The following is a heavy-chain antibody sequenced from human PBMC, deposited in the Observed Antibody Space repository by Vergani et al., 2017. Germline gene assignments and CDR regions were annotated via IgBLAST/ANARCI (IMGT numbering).Heavy chain of an antibody. V-gene: IGHV4-4*08. J-gene: IGHJ4*02. D-gene: IGHD2-8*02. CDR3: ARGRRRGACYRGNIDY. CDR2: IYTCGST. CDR1: GGSISSYY. Sequence: QVQLQESGPGLVKPSETLFLTCTVSGGSISSYYWSWIRQPPGKGLEWIGRIYTCGSTNYNPSLKSRVTISVDTSKNQFSLKLSSVTAADTAVYYCARGRRRGACYRGNIDYWGQGTLVTVSS.